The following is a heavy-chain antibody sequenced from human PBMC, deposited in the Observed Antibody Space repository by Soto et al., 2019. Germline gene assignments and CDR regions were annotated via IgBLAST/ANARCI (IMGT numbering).Heavy chain of an antibody. Sequence: SETLSLTCTVSGGSISSSSYYWGWIRRPPGKGLEWIGSIYYSGSTYYNPSLKSRVTISVDTSKNQFSLKLSSVTAADTAVYYCARAYYYDSSGYFGIPPLNFDIWGQGTMVTVSS. CDR1: GGSISSSSYY. V-gene: IGHV4-39*07. J-gene: IGHJ3*02. D-gene: IGHD3-22*01. CDR2: IYYSGST. CDR3: ARAYYYDSSGYFGIPPLNFDI.